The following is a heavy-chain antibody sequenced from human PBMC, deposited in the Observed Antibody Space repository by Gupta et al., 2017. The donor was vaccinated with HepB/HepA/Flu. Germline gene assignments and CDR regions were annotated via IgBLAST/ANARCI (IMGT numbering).Heavy chain of an antibody. CDR1: GFTFSNAW. D-gene: IGHD3-9*01. Sequence: EVQLVESGGGLVKPGGSLRLSCAASGFTFSNAWMNWVRQAPGKGLEWVGRIKSKTDGGTTDYAAPVKGRFTISRDDSKNTLYLQMNSLKTEDTAVYYCTSGREVLRYCDWLLDYFDYWGQGTLVTVSS. V-gene: IGHV3-15*01. J-gene: IGHJ4*02. CDR2: IKSKTDGGTT. CDR3: TSGREVLRYCDWLLDYFDY.